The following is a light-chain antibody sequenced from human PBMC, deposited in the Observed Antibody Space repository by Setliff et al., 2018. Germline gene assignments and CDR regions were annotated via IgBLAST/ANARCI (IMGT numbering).Light chain of an antibody. CDR1: SSNIGAGYD. Sequence: QSVLTQPPSVSGAPGQRVTISCTGSSSNIGAGYDVHWYQQLPGTAPKLLIYANSIRPSGVPDRFSGSQSGASASLAVTGLQTEDEAHYYCQSFDSSLSGVVFGGGTKVTVL. CDR2: ANS. V-gene: IGLV1-40*01. CDR3: QSFDSSLSGVV. J-gene: IGLJ3*02.